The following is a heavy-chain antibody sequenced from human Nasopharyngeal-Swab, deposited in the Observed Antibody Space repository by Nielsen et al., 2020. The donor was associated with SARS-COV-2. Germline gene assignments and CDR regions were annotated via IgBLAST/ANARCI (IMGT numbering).Heavy chain of an antibody. D-gene: IGHD1-26*01. Sequence: GGSLRLSCSASGFVFSSYGMHWVRQAPGKGLEWVAVISYDGNNKYYADSVKGRFTISRDNSKNTLYLQMNSLRAEDTAVYYCAKERWELLTYYGMDVWGQGTTVTISS. J-gene: IGHJ6*02. V-gene: IGHV3-30*18. CDR1: GFVFSSYG. CDR3: AKERWELLTYYGMDV. CDR2: ISYDGNNK.